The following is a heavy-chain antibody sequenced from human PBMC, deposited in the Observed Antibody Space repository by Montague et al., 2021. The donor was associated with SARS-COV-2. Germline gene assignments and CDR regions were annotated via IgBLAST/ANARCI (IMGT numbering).Heavy chain of an antibody. CDR1: GGSINSHY. V-gene: IGHV4-59*11. D-gene: IGHD3-16*02. CDR2: VYYRGST. J-gene: IGHJ4*02. CDR3: ARANLVTFGGVIDPIEH. Sequence: SETLSLTCTVSGGSINSHYWSWIRQSPGQGLEWIGYVYYRGSTKYNLSLKSRVTISVETSKNQFYLKLTSVTAADAAVYYCARANLVTFGGVIDPIEHWGQGSLVTVSS.